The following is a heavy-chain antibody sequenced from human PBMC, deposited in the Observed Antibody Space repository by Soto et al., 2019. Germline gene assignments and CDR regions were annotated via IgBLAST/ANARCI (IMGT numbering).Heavy chain of an antibody. CDR1: SGSISSSNW. D-gene: IGHD2-2*01. CDR3: ARCVEDIVVVPAATYYYYYYMDV. V-gene: IGHV4-4*02. CDR2: IYHSGST. J-gene: IGHJ6*03. Sequence: SETLSLTCAVSSGSISSSNWWSWVRQPPGKGLEWIGEIYHSGSTNYNPSLKSRVTISVDKSKNQFSLKLSSVTAADTAVYYCARCVEDIVVVPAATYYYYYYMDVWGKGTTVTVSS.